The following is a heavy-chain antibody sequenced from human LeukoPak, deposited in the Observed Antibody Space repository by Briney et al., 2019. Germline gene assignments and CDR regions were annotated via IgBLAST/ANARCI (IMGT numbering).Heavy chain of an antibody. J-gene: IGHJ6*02. CDR2: IIPIFGTA. V-gene: IGHV1-69*13. Sequence: SVKVSCKASGGTFSSYAISWVRQAPGQGLEWMGGIIPIFGTANYAQKFQGRVTITADESTSTAYMELSSLRSEDTAVYYCARDGYCSSTSCYSPTYYYYYGMDVWGQGTRSPSP. CDR1: GGTFSSYA. D-gene: IGHD2-2*03. CDR3: ARDGYCSSTSCYSPTYYYYYGMDV.